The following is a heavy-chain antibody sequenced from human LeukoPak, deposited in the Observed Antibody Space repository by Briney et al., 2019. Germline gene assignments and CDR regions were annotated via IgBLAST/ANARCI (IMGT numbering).Heavy chain of an antibody. CDR2: INPHSGGT. Sequence: ASVKVSCKASGYTFTGYYVHWVRQAPGQGLEWMGWINPHSGGTNYAQKFQGRVTMTRDTSISTAYMELSRLRSDDTAVYYCVTGFPPYYYYMDVWGKGTTVTISS. D-gene: IGHD3-9*01. CDR1: GYTFTGYY. CDR3: VTGFPPYYYYMDV. J-gene: IGHJ6*03. V-gene: IGHV1-2*02.